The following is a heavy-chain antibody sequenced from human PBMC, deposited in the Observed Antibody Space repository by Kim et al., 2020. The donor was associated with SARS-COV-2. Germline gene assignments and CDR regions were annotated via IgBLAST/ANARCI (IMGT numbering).Heavy chain of an antibody. D-gene: IGHD6-19*01. CDR1: GFTFSSYA. Sequence: GGSLRLSCAASGFTFSSYAMHWVRQAPGKGLEWVAVISYDGSNKYYADSVKGRFTISRDNSKNTLYLQMNSLRAEDTAVYYCARPYGDSSGWYSYYYYGMDVWGQGTTVTVSS. CDR3: ARPYGDSSGWYSYYYYGMDV. V-gene: IGHV3-30-3*01. J-gene: IGHJ6*02. CDR2: ISYDGSNK.